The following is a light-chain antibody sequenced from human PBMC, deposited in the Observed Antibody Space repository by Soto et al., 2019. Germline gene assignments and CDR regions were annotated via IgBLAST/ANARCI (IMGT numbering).Light chain of an antibody. J-gene: IGKJ1*01. CDR1: RTLGSN. CDR2: GAS. V-gene: IGKV3-15*01. CDR3: QQYNNWPPTWT. Sequence: DIVMTQSPATLSVSPGERATLSCRASRTLGSNLAWYQQKPGQAPRLLIYGASTRATGVPARISGSGSGTEFTLTISSLQSEDFAVYYCQQYNNWPPTWTFGQGTKVDIK.